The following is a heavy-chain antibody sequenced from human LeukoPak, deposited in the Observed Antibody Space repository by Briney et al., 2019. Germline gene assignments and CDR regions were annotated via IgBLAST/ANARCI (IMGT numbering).Heavy chain of an antibody. CDR1: GFTFSSYW. V-gene: IGHV3-7*01. D-gene: IGHD3-9*01. Sequence: GGSLRLSCAASGFTFSSYWMSWVRQAPGKGLEGVANIKQDGSEKYYVDSVKGRFTISRDNAKNSLYLQMNSLRAEDTAVYYCARDVEYGILTGYFDYWGQGTLVTVSS. J-gene: IGHJ4*02. CDR2: IKQDGSEK. CDR3: ARDVEYGILTGYFDY.